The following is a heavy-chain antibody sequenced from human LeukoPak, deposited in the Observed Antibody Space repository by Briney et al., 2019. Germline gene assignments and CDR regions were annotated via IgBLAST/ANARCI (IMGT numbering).Heavy chain of an antibody. V-gene: IGHV1-2*02. D-gene: IGHD3-3*01. J-gene: IGHJ4*02. CDR3: ARGEGISITIFGVVLDY. CDR1: GYTFTGYY. CDR2: INPNSGGT. Sequence: GASVKVSCKASGYTFTGYYMDWVRQAPGQGLEWMGWINPNSGGTNYAQKFQGRVTMTRDTSISTAYMELSRLRSDDTAVYYCARGEGISITIFGVVLDYWGQGTLVTVSS.